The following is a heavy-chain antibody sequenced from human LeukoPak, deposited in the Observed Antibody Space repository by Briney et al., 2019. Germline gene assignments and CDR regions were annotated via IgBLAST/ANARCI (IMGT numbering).Heavy chain of an antibody. CDR2: ISGSGTSA. Sequence: GGSLRLSCAASGFTFSSYAMSWVRQAPGKGLEWVSGISGSGTSAYYADSVKGRFTISRDNSKNTLYLQMNSLRAEDTALYYCARELRIAVAGTKDYWSQGTLVTVSS. CDR1: GFTFSSYA. V-gene: IGHV3-23*01. D-gene: IGHD6-19*01. CDR3: ARELRIAVAGTKDY. J-gene: IGHJ4*02.